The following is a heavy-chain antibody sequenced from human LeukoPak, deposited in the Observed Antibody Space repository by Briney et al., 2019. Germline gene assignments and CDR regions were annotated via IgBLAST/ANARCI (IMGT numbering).Heavy chain of an antibody. V-gene: IGHV3-21*01. Sequence: GGSLRLSCAASGFTFDSYSMTWVRQAPGKGLEWVSSISSSSSYIYYADSVKGRFTISRDNAKNSLYLQMNSLRAEDTAVYYCARGHYYGSGSYDYYFDYWGQGTLVTVSS. D-gene: IGHD3-10*01. CDR1: GFTFDSYS. CDR3: ARGHYYGSGSYDYYFDY. J-gene: IGHJ4*02. CDR2: ISSSSSYI.